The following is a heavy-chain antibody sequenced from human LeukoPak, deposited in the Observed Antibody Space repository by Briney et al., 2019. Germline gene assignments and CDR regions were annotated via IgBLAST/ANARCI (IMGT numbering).Heavy chain of an antibody. J-gene: IGHJ4*01. CDR2: INSDGSST. CDR1: GFTFSSYW. Sequence: PGGSLRLSCAASGFTFSSYWMHWVRQAPGKGLVWVSRINSDGSSTNYADSVKGRFTISSDNAKNTLYLQMNSLRAEDTAMYYCARAVYYSNYLGYWGQGTLVTVSS. V-gene: IGHV3-74*01. D-gene: IGHD3-10*01. CDR3: ARAVYYSNYLGY.